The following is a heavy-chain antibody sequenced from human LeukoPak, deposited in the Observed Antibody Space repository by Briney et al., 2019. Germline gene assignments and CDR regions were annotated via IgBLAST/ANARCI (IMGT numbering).Heavy chain of an antibody. CDR3: ARENWNYFDY. Sequence: LQTLSLSCTVSGGSISSGGYYWSWIRRHPGKGLEWIGYIYYGGSTYYNPSLKSRVTISVDTSKNQFSLKLSSVTAADTAVYYCARENWNYFDYWGQGNLVTVSS. CDR1: GGSISSGGYY. CDR2: IYYGGST. J-gene: IGHJ4*02. D-gene: IGHD1-1*01. V-gene: IGHV4-31*03.